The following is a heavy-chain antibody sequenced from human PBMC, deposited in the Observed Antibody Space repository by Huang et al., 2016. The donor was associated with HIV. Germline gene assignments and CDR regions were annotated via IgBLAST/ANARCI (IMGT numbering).Heavy chain of an antibody. D-gene: IGHD3-22*01. CDR3: AGRNYFDSSGKIDY. V-gene: IGHV3-11*01. CDR1: GFTFSDYY. Sequence: QGQLVESGGSLVKPGGSLRLSCAASGFTFSDYYMTWIRQAPGKGVEWISDRRSSGGVTHYADAVRGRFTISRDNAENSLFLQMNGLRPADTAVYYCAGRNYFDSSGKIDYWGQGTLVTVSS. CDR2: RRSSGGVT. J-gene: IGHJ4*02.